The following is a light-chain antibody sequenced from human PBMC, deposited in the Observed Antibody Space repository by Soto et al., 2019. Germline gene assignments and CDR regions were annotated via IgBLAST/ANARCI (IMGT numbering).Light chain of an antibody. Sequence: EIVRTQSPATLSVSPGERATLSCRASQSVSSSYLAWYQQKPGQAPRLLIYGASSRATGIPARFSGSGSRTEFTLTIGSLQSEDFALYYCQQYNDWPLTFGQGTRLEIK. CDR2: GAS. CDR1: QSVSSSY. V-gene: IGKV3-15*01. CDR3: QQYNDWPLT. J-gene: IGKJ5*01.